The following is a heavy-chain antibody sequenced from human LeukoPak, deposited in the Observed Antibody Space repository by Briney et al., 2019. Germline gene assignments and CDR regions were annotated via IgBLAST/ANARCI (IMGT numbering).Heavy chain of an antibody. CDR1: GYTFTSYG. CDR2: ISAHNGNT. J-gene: IGHJ6*02. CDR3: ARRSVAGTDYYYYGMDV. V-gene: IGHV1-18*01. D-gene: IGHD6-19*01. Sequence: ASVKVSCKASGYTFTSYGISWVRQAPGQGLEWMGWISAHNGNTNYAQKLQGRVTMTTDTSTGTAYMELRSLRSDDTAVYYCARRSVAGTDYYYYGMDVWGQGTTVTVSS.